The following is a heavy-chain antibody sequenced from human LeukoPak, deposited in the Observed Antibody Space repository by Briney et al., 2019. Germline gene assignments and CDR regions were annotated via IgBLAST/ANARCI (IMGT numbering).Heavy chain of an antibody. D-gene: IGHD2-2*01. CDR1: GGSINSYY. CDR2: IFYSGST. CDR3: ARGKPAPGDY. J-gene: IGHJ4*02. V-gene: IGHV4-59*01. Sequence: SETLSLTCSVSGGSINSYYWSWIRQPPGKGLEWIGYIFYSGSTNYNPSLKSRVTISVDTSKNQFSLRLSSVTAADTALYYCARGKPAPGDYWGQGTLVTVSS.